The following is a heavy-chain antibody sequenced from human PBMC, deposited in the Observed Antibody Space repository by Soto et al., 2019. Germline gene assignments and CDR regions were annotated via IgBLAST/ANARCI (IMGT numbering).Heavy chain of an antibody. V-gene: IGHV3-21*01. J-gene: IGHJ4*01. CDR3: TRDMAYAPTLSDY. Sequence: GGSLRLSCTASGFLFNSYTMNWIRQVPGQGLEWVASIGSSGDYIHYADAVKGRFTISRDNGRKSLYLQMSRVRVEDTAVYHCTRDMAYAPTLSDYWGPGTQVTVSP. D-gene: IGHD2-2*01. CDR2: IGSSGDYI. CDR1: GFLFNSYT.